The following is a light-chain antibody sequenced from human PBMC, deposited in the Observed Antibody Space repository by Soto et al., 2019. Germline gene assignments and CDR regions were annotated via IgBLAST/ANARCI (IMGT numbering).Light chain of an antibody. CDR2: DDS. J-gene: IGLJ1*01. CDR3: HVWDSSSEHV. Sequence: SYELTQPPSVSVAPGQTARITCGGNNIASKSVHWYQQRPGQAPVLVLYDDSNRPSGIPARFSGSNPGSTATLTISSVEAGDEADYFCHVWDSSSEHVFGTGTKVTV. CDR1: NIASKS. V-gene: IGLV3-21*02.